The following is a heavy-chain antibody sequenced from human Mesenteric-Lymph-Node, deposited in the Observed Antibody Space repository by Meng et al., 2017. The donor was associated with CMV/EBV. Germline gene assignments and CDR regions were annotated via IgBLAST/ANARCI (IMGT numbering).Heavy chain of an antibody. CDR2: IYYGGST. D-gene: IGHD5-12*01. J-gene: IGHJ4*02. CDR3: VSMAAHARWIDDY. CDR1: GGSISSGTYY. V-gene: IGHV4-31*03. Sequence: SETLSLTCTVSGGSISSGTYYWTWIRQHPGKGLEWIGHIYYGGSTYYKPSLKNRVTISVDTSKNQFSLKLRSVTAADTAVYYCVSMAAHARWIDDYWGQGTLVTVSS.